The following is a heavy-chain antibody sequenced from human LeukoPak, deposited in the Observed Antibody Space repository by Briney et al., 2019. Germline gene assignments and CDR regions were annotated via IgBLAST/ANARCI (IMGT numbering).Heavy chain of an antibody. CDR2: IHYSGRI. V-gene: IGHV4-34*01. CDR3: SRGTDAYKCGNS. CDR1: GGSFSGYY. J-gene: IGHJ4*02. Sequence: PSETLSLTCAVYGGSFSGYYWTSIRQPPGKGLEWIGEIHYSGRINYNPSLKSRVTISADTSNNHFSLKMNAVTAADTAVYYCSRGTDAYKCGNSWGQGTLVTVSS. D-gene: IGHD5-24*01.